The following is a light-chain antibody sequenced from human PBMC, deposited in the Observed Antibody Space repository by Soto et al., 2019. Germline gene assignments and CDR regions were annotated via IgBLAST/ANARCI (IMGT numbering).Light chain of an antibody. CDR3: QQIYTTPLT. Sequence: DIQMTQSPSSLSASVGDRVTITCRASQSISSYLNWYQQKPGQAPKVLIYAASTLISGVPSRFSGSGYGTDFTLTITSLQPEDFATYYCQQIYTTPLTFGGGTKVEIK. J-gene: IGKJ4*01. V-gene: IGKV1-39*01. CDR1: QSISSY. CDR2: AAS.